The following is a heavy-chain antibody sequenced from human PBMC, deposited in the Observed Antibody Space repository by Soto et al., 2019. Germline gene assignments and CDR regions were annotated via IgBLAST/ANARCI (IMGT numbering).Heavy chain of an antibody. CDR2: IYPGDSDT. CDR1: GYSFTSYW. J-gene: IGHJ6*02. Sequence: PGESLKISCKGSGYSFTSYWIGWARQMSGKGLEWMGIIYPGDSDTRYSPSFQGQVTISVDKSISTAYLQWSSLKAPDTAIYYCARAMVRGKNYYGMDVWGQGTTVTVSS. CDR3: ARAMVRGKNYYGMDV. D-gene: IGHD3-10*01. V-gene: IGHV5-51*01.